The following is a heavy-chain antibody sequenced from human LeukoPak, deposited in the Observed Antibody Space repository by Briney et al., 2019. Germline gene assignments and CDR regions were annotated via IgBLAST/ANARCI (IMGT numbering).Heavy chain of an antibody. CDR1: GYTFTGCY. D-gene: IGHD2-15*01. V-gene: IGHV1-2*02. CDR2: INPNSGGT. J-gene: IGHJ4*02. CDR3: ASDILGYCGDGRSCYSGYLDY. Sequence: GASVKVSCKASGYTFTGCYMHWVRQAPGQGLEWMGWINPNSGGTNYAQKFQGRVTMTRDTSTSTVYMELSSLRSDDTAVYYCASDILGYCGDGRSCYSGYLDYWGQGTLLVVSS.